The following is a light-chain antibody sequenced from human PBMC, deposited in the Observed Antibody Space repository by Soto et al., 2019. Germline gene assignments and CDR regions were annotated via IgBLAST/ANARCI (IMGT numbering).Light chain of an antibody. J-gene: IGKJ1*01. CDR2: DAS. CDR1: QSVSSY. V-gene: IGKV3-11*01. CDR3: QQRINWQT. Sequence: EIVLTQSPATLSLSPGERATLSCRASQSVSSYLAWYQQKPGQAPRLLIYDASNRATGIPARFSGSGSGTDFTLTISSLEPEDFAVYYCQQRINWQTFGQGTKVEIK.